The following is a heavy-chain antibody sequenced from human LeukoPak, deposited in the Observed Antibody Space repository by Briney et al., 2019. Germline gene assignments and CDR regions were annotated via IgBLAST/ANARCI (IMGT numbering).Heavy chain of an antibody. J-gene: IGHJ3*02. CDR2: ISYDGSNK. Sequence: GGSLRLSCAASGFTFSSYAMHWVRQAPGKGLEWVAVISYDGSNKYYADSVKGRFTISRDNSKNTLYLQMNSLRAEDTAVYYCARSDRSSTSCYRSDAFDIWGQGTMVTVSS. D-gene: IGHD2-2*01. CDR3: ARSDRSSTSCYRSDAFDI. V-gene: IGHV3-30*04. CDR1: GFTFSSYA.